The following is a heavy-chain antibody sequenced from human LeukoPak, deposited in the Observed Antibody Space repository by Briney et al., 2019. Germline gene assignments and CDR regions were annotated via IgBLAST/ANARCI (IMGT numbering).Heavy chain of an antibody. J-gene: IGHJ4*02. Sequence: GGSLRLSCAASGFTFDDYAMHWVRQTPGKGLEWVSLISWDGDSTSYADSVKGRFSISRDNSKSSLYLQMNSLRPEDTALYYCAKDMIYRDAGSYLGGLIDYWGQGTLVTVSS. CDR1: GFTFDDYA. CDR3: AKDMIYRDAGSYLGGLIDY. CDR2: ISWDGDST. D-gene: IGHD3-10*01. V-gene: IGHV3-43D*03.